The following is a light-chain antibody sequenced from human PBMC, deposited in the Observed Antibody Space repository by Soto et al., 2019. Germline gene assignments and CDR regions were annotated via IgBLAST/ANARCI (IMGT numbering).Light chain of an antibody. CDR1: QSISSSY. J-gene: IGKJ2*01. V-gene: IGKV3-20*01. CDR3: HQYGSSSYT. Sequence: EIVLTQSPGTLSLSPGERATLSCRASQSISSSYLAWYQQKPGQAPRRLIYAASSRATGIPDRFSGSGSGTDFTLTISRLEPEDFAVYYCHQYGSSSYTFGQGTQLEIK. CDR2: AAS.